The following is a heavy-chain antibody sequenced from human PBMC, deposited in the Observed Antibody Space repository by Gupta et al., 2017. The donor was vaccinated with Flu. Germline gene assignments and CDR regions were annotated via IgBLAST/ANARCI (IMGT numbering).Heavy chain of an antibody. CDR2: ISFSSSHI. CDR3: VRDARDGYLDY. Sequence: EVQVVESGGGLVKPGGSLRLSCAASGFTFYTYTLPWVRQAPGKGLEWVSSISFSSSHIHYADSVKGRFTISRDNAKDSVFLQMNSLRVEDTAVYFCVRDARDGYLDYWGQGSLVTVSS. V-gene: IGHV3-21*01. D-gene: IGHD3-22*01. J-gene: IGHJ4*02. CDR1: GFTFYTYT.